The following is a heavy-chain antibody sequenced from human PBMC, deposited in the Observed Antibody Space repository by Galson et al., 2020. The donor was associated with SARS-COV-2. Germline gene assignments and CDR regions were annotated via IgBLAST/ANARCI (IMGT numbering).Heavy chain of an antibody. CDR3: ARLLSLPGVQIWLPNYGMDV. CDR1: GYTFTSYD. V-gene: IGHV1-8*01. Sequence: GESLKISCKASGYTFTSYDINWVRQATGQGLEWMGWMNPNSGNTGCAQKFQGRVTMTRDTSISTAYMELSSLTSEDTAVYYCARLLSLPGVQIWLPNYGMDVWGQGTTVTFS. CDR2: MNPNSGNT. J-gene: IGHJ6*02. D-gene: IGHD5-18*01.